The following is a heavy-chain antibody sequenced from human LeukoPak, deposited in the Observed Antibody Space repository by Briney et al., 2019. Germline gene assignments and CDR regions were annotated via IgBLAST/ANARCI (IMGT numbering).Heavy chain of an antibody. CDR2: IRSKAYGGTT. CDR3: TRVGYGPPPMGSYAPDAFDI. D-gene: IGHD1-26*01. Sequence: PGGSLRLSCTASGFTFGDYAMSWFRQAPGKGLEWVGFIRSKAYGGTTEYAASVKGRFTISRDDSKSIAYLQMNSLKTEDTAVYYCTRVGYGPPPMGSYAPDAFDIWGQGTMVTVSS. V-gene: IGHV3-49*03. CDR1: GFTFGDYA. J-gene: IGHJ3*02.